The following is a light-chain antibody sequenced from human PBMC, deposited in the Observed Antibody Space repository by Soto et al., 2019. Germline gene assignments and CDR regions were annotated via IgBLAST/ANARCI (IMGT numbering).Light chain of an antibody. CDR2: DAS. CDR1: QDIRNY. V-gene: IGKV1-33*01. J-gene: IGKJ4*01. CDR3: QHYDSLPPT. Sequence: DIQMTQSPSSLSASVGDRVTITCQASQDIRNYLNWYQQKPGKAPKLLIYDASNLETGVPSRFSGSRTGKDFPFTISSLQPEDIATYYCQHYDSLPPTFGGGTQVALK.